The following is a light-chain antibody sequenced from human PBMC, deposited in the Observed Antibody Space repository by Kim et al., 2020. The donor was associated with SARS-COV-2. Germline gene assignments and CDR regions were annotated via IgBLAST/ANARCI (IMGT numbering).Light chain of an antibody. CDR2: TAF. V-gene: IGKV3-11*01. J-gene: IGKJ5*01. Sequence: PRKRATLPCPARQGISSALATYQRKRRHPPRLLIYTAFNRATGTPARFTGSGSGTDFTLTLSSLEHEDFTVYYCQQRSNWPPYISFGPGTRLGIK. CDR1: QGISSA. CDR3: QQRSNWPPYIS.